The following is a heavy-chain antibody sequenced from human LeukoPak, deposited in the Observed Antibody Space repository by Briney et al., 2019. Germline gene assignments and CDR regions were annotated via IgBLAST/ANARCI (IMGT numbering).Heavy chain of an antibody. CDR1: GFTLSRYA. D-gene: IGHD6-19*01. J-gene: IGHJ4*02. CDR3: AKDIAVAGTWSY. CDR2: ISYDGSNK. Sequence: GGSLRLSCAASGFTLSRYAMHWVRQAPGKGLEWVAVISYDGSNKYYAGSVKGRFTISRDKSKNTLYLQMNSLRAEDTAVYYCAKDIAVAGTWSYWGQGTLVTVSS. V-gene: IGHV3-30-3*01.